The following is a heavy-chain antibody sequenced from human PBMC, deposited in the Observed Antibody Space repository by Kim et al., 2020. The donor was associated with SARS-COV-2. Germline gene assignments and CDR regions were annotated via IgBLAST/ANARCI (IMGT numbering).Heavy chain of an antibody. CDR3: AAYKRSIDLDV. Sequence: SETLSLTCTVSGGSITPYYWSWIRQPPGKGLEWIGCVQYSGTTYYNPSLKTRVTISVDTSKNQFSLTVDSVTTADTAVYYCAAYKRSIDLDVWGQGTTVTVSS. V-gene: IGHV4-59*13. CDR1: GGSITPYY. J-gene: IGHJ6*02. D-gene: IGHD1-1*01. CDR2: VQYSGTT.